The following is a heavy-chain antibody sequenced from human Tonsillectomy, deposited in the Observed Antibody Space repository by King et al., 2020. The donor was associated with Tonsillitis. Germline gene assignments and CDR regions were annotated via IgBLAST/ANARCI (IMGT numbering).Heavy chain of an antibody. CDR3: ARLRCSGGRCYPGNYHYFDY. D-gene: IGHD2-15*01. Sequence: VQLQESGPGLVKPSETLSLTCTVSGYSISSGYYWGWIRQPPGKGLEWITNIYHSGSTYYNPSLKSRVTISVDSSKNQFSLKLSSVTAADTAVYYCARLRCSGGRCYPGNYHYFDYWGQGILVTVSS. CDR2: IYHSGST. CDR1: GYSISSGYY. V-gene: IGHV4-38-2*02. J-gene: IGHJ4*02.